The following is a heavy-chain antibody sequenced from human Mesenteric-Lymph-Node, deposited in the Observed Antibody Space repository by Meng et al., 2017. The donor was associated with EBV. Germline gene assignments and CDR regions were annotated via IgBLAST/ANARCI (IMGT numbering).Heavy chain of an antibody. CDR3: AIRRNFGGSAPFDY. D-gene: IGHD4-23*01. CDR2: FDPEDGET. V-gene: IGHV1-24*01. Sequence: VQLVKSGAEVKKPGASVKVSCKVSGYKLTELSMHWVRQAPGKGLEWMGGFDPEDGETIYVQKFQGRVTMSEDTSTDTAYMEVSSLRSEDTAVYYCAIRRNFGGSAPFDYWGQGTLVTVSS. CDR1: GYKLTELS. J-gene: IGHJ4*02.